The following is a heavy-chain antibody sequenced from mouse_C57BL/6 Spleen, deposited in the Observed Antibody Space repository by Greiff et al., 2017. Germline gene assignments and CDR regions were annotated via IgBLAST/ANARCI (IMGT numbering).Heavy chain of an antibody. CDR1: GFNIKDDY. CDR2: IDPENGDT. Sequence: VQLQQSGAELVRPGASVKLSCTASGFNIKDDYMHWVKQRPEQGLEWIGWIDPENGDTEYASKFQGKATITADTSSNTAYLQLSSLTSEDTAVYYCTTTKSAWFAYGGQGTLVTVSA. D-gene: IGHD6-2*01. V-gene: IGHV14-4*01. J-gene: IGHJ3*01. CDR3: TTTKSAWFAY.